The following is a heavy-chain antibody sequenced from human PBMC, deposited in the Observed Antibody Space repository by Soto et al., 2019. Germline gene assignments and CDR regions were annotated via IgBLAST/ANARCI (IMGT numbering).Heavy chain of an antibody. J-gene: IGHJ4*02. Sequence: QVQLVESGGGVVQPGRSLRLSCAASGFTFSSYGMHWVRQAPGKGLEWVAVIWYDGSNKYYADSVKGRFTISRDNSKNTLYLQMNSLRAEDTAVYYCARDRGDYSLGWQFDYWGQGTLVTVSS. CDR1: GFTFSSYG. CDR3: ARDRGDYSLGWQFDY. CDR2: IWYDGSNK. V-gene: IGHV3-33*01. D-gene: IGHD4-17*01.